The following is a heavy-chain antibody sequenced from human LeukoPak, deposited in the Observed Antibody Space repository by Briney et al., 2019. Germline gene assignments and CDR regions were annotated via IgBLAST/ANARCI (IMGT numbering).Heavy chain of an antibody. J-gene: IGHJ4*02. CDR2: INQDGNVK. V-gene: IGHV3-7*01. Sequence: PGGSLRLSCSASGFTFSSYEMNWVRQAPGQGLQWVANINQDGNVKYYVDSVKGRFTISRDNARNSLHLQMNSLRVEDTAVYYCTRSLDYWGQGTLVSVSS. CDR3: TRSLDY. CDR1: GFTFSSYE.